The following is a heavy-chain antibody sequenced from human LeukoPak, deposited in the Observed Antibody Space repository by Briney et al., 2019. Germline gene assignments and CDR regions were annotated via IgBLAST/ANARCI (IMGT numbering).Heavy chain of an antibody. Sequence: GGSLRLSCAPSGITFSTYWMSWVRQAPGKGLEWVANIKEDGSEKYYGDSVKGRFTISRDNAKNSLYLEMNSLRVEDTAVYYCARDSSGYQWGQGTLVTVSS. CDR1: GITFSTYW. V-gene: IGHV3-7*01. CDR2: IKEDGSEK. CDR3: ARDSSGYQ. J-gene: IGHJ4*02. D-gene: IGHD3-22*01.